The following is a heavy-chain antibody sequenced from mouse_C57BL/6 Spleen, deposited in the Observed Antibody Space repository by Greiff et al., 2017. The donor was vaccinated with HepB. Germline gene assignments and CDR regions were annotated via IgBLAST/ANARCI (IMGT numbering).Heavy chain of an antibody. Sequence: QVQLQQPGAELVMPGASVKLSCKASGYTFTSYWMHWVKQRPGQGLEWIGEIDPSDSYTNYNQKFKGKSTLTVDKSSSTAYMQLSSLTSEDSAVYYCATRYYKDYWGQGTTLTVSS. CDR3: ATRYYKDY. J-gene: IGHJ2*01. CDR1: GYTFTSYW. CDR2: IDPSDSYT. D-gene: IGHD2-12*01. V-gene: IGHV1-69*01.